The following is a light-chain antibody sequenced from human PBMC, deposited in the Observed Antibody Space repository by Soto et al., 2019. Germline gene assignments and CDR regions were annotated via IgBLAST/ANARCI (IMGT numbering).Light chain of an antibody. Sequence: EIVLTQSPGTLSLSPGERVTLSCRASQSVRNNYLAWYQQKPGQAPRLLIYETYRRATGIPDRFSGSGSGTDFTLTISRLEPEDFAVYYCQQYGSSPLTFGGGTKVDIK. CDR3: QQYGSSPLT. V-gene: IGKV3-20*01. CDR2: ETY. CDR1: QSVRNNY. J-gene: IGKJ4*01.